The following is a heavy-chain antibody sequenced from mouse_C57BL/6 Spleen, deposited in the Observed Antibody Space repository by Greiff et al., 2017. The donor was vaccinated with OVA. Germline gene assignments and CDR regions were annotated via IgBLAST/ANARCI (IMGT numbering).Heavy chain of an antibody. Sequence: DVKLQESGPGLVKPSQSLSLTCSVTGYSITSGYYWNWIRQFPGNKLEWMGYISYDGSNNYNPSLKNRISITRDTSKNQFFLKLNSVTTEDTATYYCARGVYDGGMDYWGQGTSVTVSS. CDR2: ISYDGSN. CDR1: GYSITSGYY. D-gene: IGHD2-3*01. V-gene: IGHV3-6*01. J-gene: IGHJ4*01. CDR3: ARGVYDGGMDY.